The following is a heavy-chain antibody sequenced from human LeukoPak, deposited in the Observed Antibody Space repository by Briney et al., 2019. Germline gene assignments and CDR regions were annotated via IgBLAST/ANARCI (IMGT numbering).Heavy chain of an antibody. CDR2: IYHSGST. D-gene: IGHD4-23*01. CDR1: GGSISSSNW. V-gene: IGHV4-4*02. CDR3: ARDRDYGGSSESGLGWFDP. Sequence: SGTLSLTCAVSGGSISSSNWWSWVRQPPGKGLEWIGEIYHSGSTNYNPSLKSRVTISVDTSKNQFSLKLSSVTAADTAVYYCARDRDYGGSSESGLGWFDPWGQGTLVTVSS. J-gene: IGHJ5*02.